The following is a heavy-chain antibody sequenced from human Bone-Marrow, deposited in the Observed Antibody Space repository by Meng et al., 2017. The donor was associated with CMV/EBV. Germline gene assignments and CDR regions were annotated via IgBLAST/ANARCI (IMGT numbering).Heavy chain of an antibody. D-gene: IGHD2-2*01. CDR2: IYYSGST. J-gene: IGHJ6*02. CDR3: ARGGAVGSSTPKDV. CDR1: GGSISSYY. Sequence: SETLSLTCPVSGGSISSYYWGWIRQPPGKGLEWIGYIYYSGSTNYNPSLKSRVTISVDTSKNQFSLKLSSVTAADTAVYYCARGGAVGSSTPKDVWGQGTTVTVSS. V-gene: IGHV4-59*01.